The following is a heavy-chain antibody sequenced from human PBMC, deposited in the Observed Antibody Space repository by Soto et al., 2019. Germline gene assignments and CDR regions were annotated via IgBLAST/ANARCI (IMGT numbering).Heavy chain of an antibody. CDR2: ISYSAKT. J-gene: IGHJ5*02. CDR1: GYSITSGFY. V-gene: IGHV4-38-2*01. D-gene: IGHD3-16*01. CDR3: TRGAGAPWVRLDP. Sequence: PSETLSLTCGVSGYSITSGFYWGWVRQSPGKGLEWIGTISYSAKTFYNPPLASRFSMAVDSSKNQFSLRLTSVTAADPALYSGTRGAGAPWVRLDPWGRRSLVTVSS.